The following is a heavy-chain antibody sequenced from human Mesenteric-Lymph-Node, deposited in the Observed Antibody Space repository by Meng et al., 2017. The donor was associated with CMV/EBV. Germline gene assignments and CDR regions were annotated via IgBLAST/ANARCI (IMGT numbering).Heavy chain of an antibody. CDR3: ARGNDAIAYPDGLDV. V-gene: IGHV4-30-4*08. CDR1: GGSISSSGDYY. CDR2: IYHSGTT. D-gene: IGHD2-8*01. Sequence: SETLSLTCTVSGGSISSSGDYYWSRIRQSPGKSLEWIGYIYHSGTTYYNPSLMSRLSISVDTSKNQFSLNLNSVTAADTAVYFCARGNDAIAYPDGLDVWGQGTTVTVSS. J-gene: IGHJ6*02.